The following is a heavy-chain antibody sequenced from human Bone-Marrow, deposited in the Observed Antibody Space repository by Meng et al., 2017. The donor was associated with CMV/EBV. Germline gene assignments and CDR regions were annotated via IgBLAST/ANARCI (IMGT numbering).Heavy chain of an antibody. CDR3: AKYLGSGWYYRYYFDY. J-gene: IGHJ4*02. CDR2: ISGSGGST. CDR1: GFTFSSYA. V-gene: IGHV3-23*01. D-gene: IGHD6-19*01. Sequence: GESLKISCAASGFTFSSYAMSWVRQAPGKGLEWVSAISGSGGSTYYADSVKGRFTISRDNSKNTLYLQMNSLRAEDTAVYYCAKYLGSGWYYRYYFDYWGQGTRVTGYS.